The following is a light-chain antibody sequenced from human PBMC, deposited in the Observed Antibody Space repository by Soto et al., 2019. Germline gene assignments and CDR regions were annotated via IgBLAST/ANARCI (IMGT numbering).Light chain of an antibody. J-gene: IGKJ5*01. CDR3: LHYGGSPLT. CDR2: GAS. Sequence: EIVLTHSPGTLSLSPGEIATLSFRASQSLSNNYLAWYQQKPGQAPRLVIYGASSRATGIPDRFSASGSGTDFTLTISRLEPEDFAVYYCLHYGGSPLTFGQGTRLEIK. V-gene: IGKV3-20*01. CDR1: QSLSNNY.